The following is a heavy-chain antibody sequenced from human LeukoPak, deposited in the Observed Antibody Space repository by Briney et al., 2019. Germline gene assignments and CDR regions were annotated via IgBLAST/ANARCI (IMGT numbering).Heavy chain of an antibody. V-gene: IGHV4-39*01. J-gene: IGHJ3*02. D-gene: IGHD2-15*01. Sequence: SETLSLTCTVSGGSISSSNYYWGWIRQPPGKGLGWIGNIYYSGNTYYNPSLKSRVTISVDTSKNQFSLKLSSVTAADTAVYYCARDIVVVVAATRRYDAFDIWGQGTMVTVSS. CDR2: IYYSGNT. CDR3: ARDIVVVVAATRRYDAFDI. CDR1: GGSISSSNYY.